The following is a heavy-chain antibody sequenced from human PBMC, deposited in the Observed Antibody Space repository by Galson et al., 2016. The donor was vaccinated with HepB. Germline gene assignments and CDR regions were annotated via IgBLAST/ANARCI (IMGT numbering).Heavy chain of an antibody. J-gene: IGHJ4*02. CDR1: GLTFSHYA. Sequence: SLRLSCAASGLTFSHYAMHWVRQAPGKGLEWLSLLSYDGINKFYAESVQGRFTISRDNSNNTVYLQMNSLRAEDTAVYYCARGAVDGDFWADSWGQGTLVTVSS. CDR3: ARGAVDGDFWADS. V-gene: IGHV3-30-3*01. D-gene: IGHD4-17*01. CDR2: LSYDGINK.